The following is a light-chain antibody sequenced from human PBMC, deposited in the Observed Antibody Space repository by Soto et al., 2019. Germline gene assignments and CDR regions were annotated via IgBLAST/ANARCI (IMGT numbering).Light chain of an antibody. CDR3: FSYTSSGTYV. J-gene: IGLJ1*01. Sequence: QSVLTQPASVSGSPGQSITISCTGTNRDVGNYKYVSWYQQHPGKAPKLMIYEVSNRPSGVSNRFSGSKSGNTASLTISGLQAEDETDYYCFSYTSSGTYVIGTGTKVTVL. CDR2: EVS. CDR1: NRDVGNYKY. V-gene: IGLV2-14*01.